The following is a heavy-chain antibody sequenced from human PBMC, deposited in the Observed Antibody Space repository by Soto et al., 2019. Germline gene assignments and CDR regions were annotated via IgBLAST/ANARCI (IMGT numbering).Heavy chain of an antibody. Sequence: QVQLQESGPGLVKPSETLSLTCSVSGASISSHNWVWIRQPAGKGPEWVGRINIGGAINYSPSLKTRVTMSIDTSKNQFSLHLRSVTAADTAMYFCARDRGDYNSSWFWYISPWGPGTLVTVSS. CDR3: ARDRGDYNSSWFWYISP. J-gene: IGHJ2*01. V-gene: IGHV4-4*07. D-gene: IGHD3-22*01. CDR2: INIGGAI. CDR1: GASISSHN.